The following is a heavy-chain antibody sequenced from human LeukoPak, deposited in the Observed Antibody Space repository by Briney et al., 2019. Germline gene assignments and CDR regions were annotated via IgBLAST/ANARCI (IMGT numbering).Heavy chain of an antibody. CDR2: ISSSSNTI. J-gene: IGHJ4*02. CDR3: APGYCSSTSCYHYFEH. Sequence: GGSLRLSCAASGFTFSRYSMNWVRQAPGKGLEWVSYISSSSNTIYYADSVKGRFTISSDNAKNSLYLQMSSLRVEDTAVYYCAPGYCSSTSCYHYFEHWGQGTLVTVSS. D-gene: IGHD2-2*01. CDR1: GFTFSRYS. V-gene: IGHV3-48*01.